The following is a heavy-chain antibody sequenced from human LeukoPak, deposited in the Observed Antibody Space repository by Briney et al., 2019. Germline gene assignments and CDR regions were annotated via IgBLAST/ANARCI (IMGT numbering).Heavy chain of an antibody. J-gene: IGHJ3*02. CDR1: GDSVFSNSS. Sequence: SQTLSLTCAISGDSVFSNSSWNWIRQSPSRGLEWLGRTYYRSKWYNDYVVSVKSRININPDTSKNQFSLQLSSVTAADTAVYYCARWDYGGTNDAFDIWGQGTMVTVSS. CDR2: TYYRSKWYN. V-gene: IGHV6-1*01. CDR3: ARWDYGGTNDAFDI. D-gene: IGHD4-23*01.